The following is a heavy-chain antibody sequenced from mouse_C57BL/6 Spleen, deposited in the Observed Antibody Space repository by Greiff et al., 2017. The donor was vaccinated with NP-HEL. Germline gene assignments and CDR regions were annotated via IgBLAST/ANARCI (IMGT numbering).Heavy chain of an antibody. V-gene: IGHV1-47*01. Sequence: QVQLKQSGAELVKPGASVKMSCKASGYTFTTYPIEWMKQNHGKSLEWIGNFHPYNDDTKYNEKFKGKATLTVDKSSSTVYLELSRLTSDDSAVYYCARGIYYYGSSFSYWYFDVWGTGTTVTVSS. D-gene: IGHD1-1*01. CDR1: GYTFTTYP. CDR2: FHPYNDDT. J-gene: IGHJ1*03. CDR3: ARGIYYYGSSFSYWYFDV.